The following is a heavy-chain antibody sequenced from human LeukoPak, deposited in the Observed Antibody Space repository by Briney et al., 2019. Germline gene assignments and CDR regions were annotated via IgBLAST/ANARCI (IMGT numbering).Heavy chain of an antibody. V-gene: IGHV3-23*01. J-gene: IGHJ4*02. CDR2: ISGSGGST. D-gene: IGHD1-26*01. CDR1: GFTFSSYA. CDR3: AKSLSGATTGFDY. Sequence: GGSLRLSCAASGFTFSSYAMSWVRQAPGKGLELVSAISGSGGSTYYADSVKGRFTISRDNSKNTLYLQMNSLRAEDTAVYYCAKSLSGATTGFDYWGQGTLVTVSS.